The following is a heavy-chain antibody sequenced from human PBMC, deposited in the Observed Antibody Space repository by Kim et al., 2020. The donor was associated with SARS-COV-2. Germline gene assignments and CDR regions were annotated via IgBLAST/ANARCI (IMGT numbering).Heavy chain of an antibody. V-gene: IGHV3-23*01. Sequence: VKGRFTISRDNSKNTLSLQINNLRDEDTAVYYCAKERNSYSSGRYYSVFDDWGQGTQVTVSS. D-gene: IGHD3-10*01. J-gene: IGHJ4*02. CDR3: AKERNSYSSGRYYSVFDD.